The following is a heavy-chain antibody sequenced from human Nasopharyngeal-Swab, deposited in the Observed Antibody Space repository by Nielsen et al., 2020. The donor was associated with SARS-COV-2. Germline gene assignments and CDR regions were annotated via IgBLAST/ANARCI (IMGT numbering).Heavy chain of an antibody. J-gene: IGHJ6*03. Sequence: ASVKVSCKASGYTFTSYDINWVRQATGQGLEWMGWMNPNSGNTAYAQKFRGRVTMTRNTSISTAYMELSSLRSEDTAVYYCARGRRISMIVVVIPNYYYYMDVWGKGTTVTVSS. D-gene: IGHD3-22*01. CDR2: MNPNSGNT. CDR3: ARGRRISMIVVVIPNYYYYMDV. V-gene: IGHV1-8*01. CDR1: GYTFTSYD.